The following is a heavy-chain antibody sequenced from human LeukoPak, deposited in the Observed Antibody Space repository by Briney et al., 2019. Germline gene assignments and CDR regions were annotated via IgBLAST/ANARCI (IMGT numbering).Heavy chain of an antibody. CDR1: GFTFSSYG. CDR3: ARDHSSGWYSDYFDY. D-gene: IGHD6-19*01. J-gene: IGHJ4*02. CDR2: IWYDGSNK. Sequence: PGGSLRLSWAASGFTFSSYGMHWVRQAPGKGLEWVAVIWYDGSNKYYADSVKGRFTISRDNSKNTLYLQMNSLRAEDTAVYYCARDHSSGWYSDYFDYWGQGTLVTVSS. V-gene: IGHV3-33*01.